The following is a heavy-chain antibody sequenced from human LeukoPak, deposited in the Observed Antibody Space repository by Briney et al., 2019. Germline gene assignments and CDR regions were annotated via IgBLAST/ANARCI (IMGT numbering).Heavy chain of an antibody. J-gene: IGHJ4*02. Sequence: GGSLTLSCAASGFSISSFCFHWVRQAPGKGLEWVSAISFDGKNIHYADSAKGRFTISRDNSRNTVYLQMNSLRVEGTAVYYCAKTYRRGSGYDFFFHYWGQGTRVTVP. D-gene: IGHD5-12*01. CDR3: AKTYRRGSGYDFFFHY. CDR2: ISFDGKNI. CDR1: GFSISSFC. V-gene: IGHV3-33*06.